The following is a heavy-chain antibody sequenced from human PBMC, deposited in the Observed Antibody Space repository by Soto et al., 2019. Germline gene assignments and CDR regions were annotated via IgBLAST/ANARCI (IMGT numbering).Heavy chain of an antibody. Sequence: QVQLVESGGGVVQPGRSLRLSCAASGFTFSSYGMHWVRQAPGKGLEWVAVIWYDGSNKYYADSVKGRFTISRDNSKNTQDLLRYSLRAEVMAVYCCARGEGTVLFHCYGMDVWGQGTTVTGCS. V-gene: IGHV3-33*01. CDR2: IWYDGSNK. J-gene: IGHJ6*02. D-gene: IGHD4-17*01. CDR3: ARGEGTVLFHCYGMDV. CDR1: GFTFSSYG.